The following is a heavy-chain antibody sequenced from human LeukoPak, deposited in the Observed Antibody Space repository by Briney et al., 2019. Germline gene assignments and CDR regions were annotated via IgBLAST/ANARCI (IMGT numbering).Heavy chain of an antibody. J-gene: IGHJ4*02. CDR3: VKNSGIWSF. CDR2: ISGTGDRT. CDR1: GFTFDTTD. Sequence: GGSLLLSCAASGFTFDTTDMTWVRQAPGKGPEWLSCISGTGDRTYYADSVRGGFTISRDNSKNMLYLQMTSLRVEDTATYYCVKNSGIWSFWGRGTLAAVSS. D-gene: IGHD1-26*01. V-gene: IGHV3-23*01.